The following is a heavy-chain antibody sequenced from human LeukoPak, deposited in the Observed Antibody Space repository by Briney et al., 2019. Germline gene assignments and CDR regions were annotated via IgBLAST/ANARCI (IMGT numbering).Heavy chain of an antibody. Sequence: PSETLSLTCTVSGGSICSSSYYWGWIRQPPGKGLEWIGSIYYSGSTYYNPSLKSRVTISVDTSKNQFSLKLSSVTAADTAVYYCARLSSPIFGVVIIPVTPFDIWGQGTMVTVSS. CDR2: IYYSGST. D-gene: IGHD3-3*01. V-gene: IGHV4-39*01. CDR1: GGSICSSSYY. CDR3: ARLSSPIFGVVIIPVTPFDI. J-gene: IGHJ3*02.